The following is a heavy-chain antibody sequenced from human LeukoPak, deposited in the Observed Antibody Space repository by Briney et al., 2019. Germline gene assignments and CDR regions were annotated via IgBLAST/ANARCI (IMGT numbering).Heavy chain of an antibody. CDR1: GYTFTSYY. V-gene: IGHV1-46*01. Sequence: ASVKVSCKASGYTFTSYYMHWVRQAPGQGLEGMGIINPSGGSTSYAQKFQGSVTMTRDTSTSTVYMELSSLRSEDTAVYYCAFMVRGVASFDYWGQGTLVTVSS. CDR2: INPSGGST. J-gene: IGHJ4*02. CDR3: AFMVRGVASFDY. D-gene: IGHD3-10*01.